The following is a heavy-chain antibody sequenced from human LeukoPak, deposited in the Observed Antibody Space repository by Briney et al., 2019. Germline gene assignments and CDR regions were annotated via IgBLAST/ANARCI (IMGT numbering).Heavy chain of an antibody. D-gene: IGHD2-21*01. V-gene: IGHV1-69*06. CDR2: IIPIFGTA. J-gene: IGHJ4*02. CDR1: GGTFSSYA. CDR3: ARDPPTLWGFFDY. Sequence: SVKVSCKASGGTFSSYAISWVRQAPGQGLEWTGGIIPIFGTANYAQKFQGRVTITADKSTSTAYMELSSLRSEDTAVYYCARDPPTLWGFFDYWGQGTLVTVSS.